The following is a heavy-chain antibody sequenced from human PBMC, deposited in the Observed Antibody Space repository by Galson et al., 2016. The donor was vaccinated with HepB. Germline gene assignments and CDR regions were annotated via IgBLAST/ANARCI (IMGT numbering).Heavy chain of an antibody. CDR1: GYRFTDYH. CDR2: INPNSGGT. J-gene: IGHJ4*02. D-gene: IGHD3-10*01. CDR3: ANSGGTN. V-gene: IGHV1-2*02. Sequence: SVKVSCKASGYRFTDYHMHWVRQAPGQGLEWMGWINPNSGGTNLAQKFQGRVTMTRDTSISTACMDLSSLRSDDTAVYFCANSGGTNWGQGTLVTVSS.